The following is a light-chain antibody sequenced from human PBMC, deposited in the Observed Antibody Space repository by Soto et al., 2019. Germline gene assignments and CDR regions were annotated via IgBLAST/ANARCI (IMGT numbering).Light chain of an antibody. Sequence: QSVLTQPASVSGSPGQSIAISCTGTSSDVGSYNSVSWDQQYPVKAPKLMIHDVNNRPSGISDRFSGPKSGNTASLTISGLQAEDEADYYCSSFTSSTSYVFGTGTKLTVL. J-gene: IGLJ1*01. CDR2: DVN. CDR3: SSFTSSTSYV. V-gene: IGLV2-14*03. CDR1: SSDVGSYNS.